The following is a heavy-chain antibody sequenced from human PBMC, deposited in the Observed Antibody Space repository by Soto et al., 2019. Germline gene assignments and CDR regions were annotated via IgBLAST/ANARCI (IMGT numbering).Heavy chain of an antibody. D-gene: IGHD3-9*01. CDR3: ARATYYDILTRTGGHFDY. V-gene: IGHV1-18*01. Sequence: QVQLVQSGAEVKKPGASVKVSCKASGYTFTSYGISWVRQAPGQGLEWMGWISAYNGNTNYAQKLQGRVTMTTDTXTXTXXRELRSRRSDDTAVYYCARATYYDILTRTGGHFDYWGQGTLVTVSS. CDR2: ISAYNGNT. J-gene: IGHJ4*02. CDR1: GYTFTSYG.